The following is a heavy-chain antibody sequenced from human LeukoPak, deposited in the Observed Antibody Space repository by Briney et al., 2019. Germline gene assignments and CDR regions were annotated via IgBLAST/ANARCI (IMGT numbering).Heavy chain of an antibody. D-gene: IGHD3-22*01. CDR3: ARDPDYYDPGY. CDR2: IYHSGST. CDR1: GYSISSGHY. V-gene: IGHV4-38-2*02. J-gene: IGHJ4*02. Sequence: SETLSLTCTVSGYSISSGHYWAWIRQPPGKGLEWIGSIYHSGSTYYNPSLKSRVTISIDTSKSQFSLNLSSVTAADTAVYFCARDPDYYDPGYWGQGTLVTVSS.